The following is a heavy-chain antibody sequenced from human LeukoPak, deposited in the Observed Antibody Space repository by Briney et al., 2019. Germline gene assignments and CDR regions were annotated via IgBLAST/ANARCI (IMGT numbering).Heavy chain of an antibody. Sequence: ASVKVSCKASGYTFTSCDINWVRQATGQGLEWMGWMNPNSGNTGYAQKFQGRVTMTRNTSISTAYMELSSLRSEDTAVYYCARSSVYYYDSSGYSFDWFDPWGQGTLVTVSS. D-gene: IGHD3-22*01. J-gene: IGHJ5*02. CDR2: MNPNSGNT. V-gene: IGHV1-8*01. CDR3: ARSSVYYYDSSGYSFDWFDP. CDR1: GYTFTSCD.